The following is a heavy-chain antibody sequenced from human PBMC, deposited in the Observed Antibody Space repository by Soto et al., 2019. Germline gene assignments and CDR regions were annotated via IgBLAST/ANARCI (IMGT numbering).Heavy chain of an antibody. CDR3: AKDAKRAPRPYYFDY. CDR1: GFTFSSYA. J-gene: IGHJ4*02. V-gene: IGHV3-23*01. CDR2: FSGSGDST. Sequence: GGSLRLSCAASGFTFSSYAMSWVRQAPGKGLEWVSTFSGSGDSTYYADSVKGRFTISRDNSKNTLYLQMNSLRAEDTAIYYCAKDAKRAPRPYYFDYWGQGALVTVSS.